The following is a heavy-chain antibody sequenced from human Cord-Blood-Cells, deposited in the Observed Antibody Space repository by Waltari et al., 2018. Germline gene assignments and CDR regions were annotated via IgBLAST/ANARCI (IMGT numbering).Heavy chain of an antibody. V-gene: IGHV1-69*04. CDR2: TSPILGIA. CDR1: GGTFSSYA. CDR3: ARDRQAAPNWFDP. Sequence: QVQLVQSGAEVKKPGSSVKVSCKASGGTFSSYAISWVRQAPGQGREWMGGTSPILGIANYAQKCQGIVTITADESTSKAYMELGSLRSEDTAVYYCARDRQAAPNWFDPWGQGTLVTVSS. J-gene: IGHJ5*02. D-gene: IGHD6-6*01.